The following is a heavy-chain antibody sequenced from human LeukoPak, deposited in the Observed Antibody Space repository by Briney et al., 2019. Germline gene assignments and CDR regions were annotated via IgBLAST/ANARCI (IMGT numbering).Heavy chain of an antibody. V-gene: IGHV1-69*02. CDR2: IIPILGIA. D-gene: IGHD3-3*01. J-gene: IGHJ5*02. CDR3: ATSRTIFGMVRSFDP. CDR1: GGTFSSYT. Sequence: ASVKVSCKASGGTFSSYTISWVRQAPGQGLEWMGRIIPILGIANYAQKFQGRVTITADKSTSTAYMELSSLRSEDTAVYYCATSRTIFGMVRSFDPWGQGTLVTVSS.